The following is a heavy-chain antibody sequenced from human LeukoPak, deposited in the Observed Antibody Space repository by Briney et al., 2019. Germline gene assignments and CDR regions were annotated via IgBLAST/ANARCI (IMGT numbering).Heavy chain of an antibody. CDR1: GFTFDDYG. CDR2: INWNGGST. Sequence: GGSLRLSCAASGFTFDDYGMSWVRQAPGEGLEWVSGINWNGGSTGYADSVKGRFTISRDNAKNSLYLQMNSLRAEDTALGYCARAQNYDSSGYYSDSAYFDYWGQGTLVTVSS. D-gene: IGHD3-22*01. CDR3: ARAQNYDSSGYYSDSAYFDY. V-gene: IGHV3-20*04. J-gene: IGHJ4*02.